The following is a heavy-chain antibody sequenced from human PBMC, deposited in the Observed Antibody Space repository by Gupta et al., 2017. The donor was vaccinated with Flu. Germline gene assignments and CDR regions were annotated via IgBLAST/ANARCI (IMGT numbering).Heavy chain of an antibody. V-gene: IGHV3-23*01. Sequence: EAQLLESGGGLVQPGGSLRLSCASSGFTFIDYAMTWVRQAPGKGLEWVSTISSLGGSTYYADSVKDRFTISRDNSKNTLYLNMNSLRVEDTAVYYCAKEFGSTYMPVDSWGQGSLVTVSS. CDR3: AKEFGSTYMPVDS. D-gene: IGHD5-18*01. CDR1: GFTFIDYA. J-gene: IGHJ4*02. CDR2: ISSLGGST.